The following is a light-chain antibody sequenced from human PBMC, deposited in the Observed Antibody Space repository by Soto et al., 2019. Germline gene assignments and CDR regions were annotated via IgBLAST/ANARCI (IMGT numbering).Light chain of an antibody. CDR3: QQYSDSPLT. J-gene: IGKJ4*01. CDR2: RAS. Sequence: DIVMTQSPDSLAVSLGERATINCKSSQSLLCTSNNKYCLSWFQQKPGQPPKLLIYRASTREYGVPDRFSGSGSGTDFTLTISSLQAEDVAVYYCQQYSDSPLTIGGGTKVEI. CDR1: QSLLCTSNNKYC. V-gene: IGKV4-1*01.